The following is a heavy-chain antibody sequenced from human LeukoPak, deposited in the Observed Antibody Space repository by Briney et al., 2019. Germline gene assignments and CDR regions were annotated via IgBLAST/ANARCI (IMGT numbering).Heavy chain of an antibody. CDR2: ISSSSSYI. D-gene: IGHD6-13*01. J-gene: IGHJ3*02. Sequence: GGSLRLSCAASGFTFSSYSMNWVRQAPGKGLEWVSSISSSSSYIYYADSVKGRFTISRDNAKNSLYLQMNSLSTEDTALYYCARAVPAPGTPENAFDIWGQGTMVTVSS. V-gene: IGHV3-21*01. CDR3: ARAVPAPGTPENAFDI. CDR1: GFTFSSYS.